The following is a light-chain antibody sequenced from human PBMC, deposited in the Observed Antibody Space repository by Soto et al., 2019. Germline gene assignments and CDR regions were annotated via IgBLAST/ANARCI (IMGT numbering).Light chain of an antibody. CDR3: QHYGTTPWT. J-gene: IGKJ1*01. CDR1: QSVCSRC. V-gene: IGKV3-20*01. CDR2: GAS. Sequence: ETVLTQSPGTLSLSLGERVTLSCRASQSVCSRCFAWYQQKPGQSPRLLIYGASTRATGIPDRFSGSGSGTDSTLTISRLEPEDFEVYHCQHYGTTPWTFGQGTKVGIK.